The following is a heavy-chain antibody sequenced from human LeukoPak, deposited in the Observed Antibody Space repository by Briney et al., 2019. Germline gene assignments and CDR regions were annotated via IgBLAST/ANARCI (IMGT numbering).Heavy chain of an antibody. CDR1: GDSVSSNSVA. D-gene: IGHD3-3*01. Sequence: SQTLSLTCAISGDSVSSNSVAWHWIRQSPSRGLEWLGKTYYRSKWSNDYALSVKSRITINPDTSKNQFSLQLNSVTPEDTDVYYCARGSRWSFDYWGQGTLVTVSS. CDR3: ARGSRWSFDY. CDR2: TYYRSKWSN. J-gene: IGHJ4*02. V-gene: IGHV6-1*01.